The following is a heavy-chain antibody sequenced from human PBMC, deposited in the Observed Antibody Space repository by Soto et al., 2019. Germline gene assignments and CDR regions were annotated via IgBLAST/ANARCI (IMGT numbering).Heavy chain of an antibody. CDR1: GFTFSSYG. J-gene: IGHJ5*02. CDR3: AREGYCSGGSCYGDNWFDP. CDR2: IWYDGSNK. D-gene: IGHD2-15*01. V-gene: IGHV3-33*01. Sequence: LRLSCAASGFTFSSYGMHWVRQAPGKGLEWVAVIWYDGSNKYYADSVKGRFTISRDNSKNTLYLQMNSLRAEDTAVYYCAREGYCSGGSCYGDNWFDPWGQGTLVTVSS.